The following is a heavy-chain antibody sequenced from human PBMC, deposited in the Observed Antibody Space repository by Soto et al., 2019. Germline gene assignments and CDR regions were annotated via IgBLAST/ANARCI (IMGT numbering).Heavy chain of an antibody. Sequence: ASVKVSCKASGYTFTGYYMHWVRQAPGQGLEWMGWINPNSGGTNYAQKFQGWVTMTRDTSISTAYMELSRLRSDDTAVYYCARDRSSYYYDSSGWELNYYYYGMDVWGQGTTVTVSS. D-gene: IGHD3-22*01. CDR1: GYTFTGYY. CDR3: ARDRSSYYYDSSGWELNYYYYGMDV. CDR2: INPNSGGT. V-gene: IGHV1-2*04. J-gene: IGHJ6*02.